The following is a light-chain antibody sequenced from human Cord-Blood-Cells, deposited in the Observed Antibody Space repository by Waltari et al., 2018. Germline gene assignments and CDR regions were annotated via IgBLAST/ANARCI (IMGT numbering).Light chain of an antibody. V-gene: IGKV3-11*01. Sequence: EIVLTQSPDTLSSSPGERATRSCRASQSVSSYLAWYQQKPGQAPRLLIYDASNRATGIPARFSGSGSGTDFTLTISSLEPEDFAVYYCQQRSNWPRTFGQGTKVEIK. J-gene: IGKJ1*01. CDR2: DAS. CDR3: QQRSNWPRT. CDR1: QSVSSY.